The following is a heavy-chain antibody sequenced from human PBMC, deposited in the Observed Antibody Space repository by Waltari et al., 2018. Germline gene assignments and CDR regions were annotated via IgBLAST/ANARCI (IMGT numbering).Heavy chain of an antibody. J-gene: IGHJ4*02. V-gene: IGHV3-64*01. D-gene: IGHD1-26*01. CDR1: GFTFSSYA. CDR3: ARDGGSYYRYFDY. CDR2: ISSNGGST. Sequence: EVRLVEPGGGSVQPEGPMSLSCAASGFTFSSYAMHWACQAPGKGLEYVSAISSNGGSTYYANSVKGRFTISRDNSKNTLYLQMGSLRAEDMAVYYCARDGGSYYRYFDYWGQGTLVTVSS.